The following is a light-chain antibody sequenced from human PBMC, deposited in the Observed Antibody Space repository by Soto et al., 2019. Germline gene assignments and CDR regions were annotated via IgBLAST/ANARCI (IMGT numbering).Light chain of an antibody. CDR2: GAS. CDR1: QSVGSS. CDR3: QQYNEWPNT. Sequence: ILMSQSTATVSVSTGERATLSCTTSQSVGSSLAWYQQKPGQAPWLPLHGASTRATATPSRFSGSGSGTQLTLTISSLQSEDFAVYYCQQYNEWPNTFGQGTRLEI. J-gene: IGKJ5*01. V-gene: IGKV3-15*01.